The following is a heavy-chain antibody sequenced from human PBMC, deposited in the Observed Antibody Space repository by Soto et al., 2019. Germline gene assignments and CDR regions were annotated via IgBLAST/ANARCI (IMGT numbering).Heavy chain of an antibody. D-gene: IGHD1-1*01. J-gene: IGHJ3*02. CDR2: IGTAGDT. CDR3: ARTSDTTGTTLAFDI. Sequence: GGSLRLSCAASGFTFSSYDMHWVRQATGKGLEWVSAIGTAGDTYYPGSVKGRFTIFRENAKNSLYLQMNSLRAGDTAVYYCARTSDTTGTTLAFDIWGQGTMVTVSS. V-gene: IGHV3-13*01. CDR1: GFTFSSYD.